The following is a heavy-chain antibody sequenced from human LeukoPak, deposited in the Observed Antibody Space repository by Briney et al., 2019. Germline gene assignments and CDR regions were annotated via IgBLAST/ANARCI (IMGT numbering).Heavy chain of an antibody. CDR3: ARVRVVWDLDDAFDI. Sequence: GGSLRLSCAASGFTFSSYEMNWVRQAPGKGLEWVSYISSSGSTIYYADSVKGRFTISRDNAKNSLYLQMNSLSAEDTALYYCARVRVVWDLDDAFDIWGQGTMVTVSS. D-gene: IGHD1-26*01. CDR1: GFTFSSYE. J-gene: IGHJ3*02. CDR2: ISSSGSTI. V-gene: IGHV3-48*03.